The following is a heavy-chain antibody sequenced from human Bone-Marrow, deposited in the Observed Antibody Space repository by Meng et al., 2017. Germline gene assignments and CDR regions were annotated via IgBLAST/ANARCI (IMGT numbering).Heavy chain of an antibody. V-gene: IGHV1-18*01. D-gene: IGHD1-26*01. CDR3: ARDGRNSGSNTAIDY. Sequence: QVPLVQSGADVEKPGASVKVPCKASCNTFASYGISWVRQAPGQGLEWMGWISAYNGNTNDAQKLQGRVTMTTDTSTSTAYMELRSLRSDDTAVYYCARDGRNSGSNTAIDYWGQGTLVTVSS. CDR2: ISAYNGNT. J-gene: IGHJ4*02. CDR1: CNTFASYG.